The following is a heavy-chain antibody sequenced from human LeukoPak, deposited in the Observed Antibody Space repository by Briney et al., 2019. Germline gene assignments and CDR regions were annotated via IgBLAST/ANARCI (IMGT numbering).Heavy chain of an antibody. CDR2: ISGSGSST. Sequence: PGGSLRLSCAASGFTFSSYAKSWVRQAPGKGLEWVSTISGSGSSTYYADSVKGRFTISRDNSKNTLYLQMNSLRAEDTAVYYCAKGVYGDYGGDFDYWGQGTLVTVSS. V-gene: IGHV3-23*01. CDR3: AKGVYGDYGGDFDY. CDR1: GFTFSSYA. D-gene: IGHD4-17*01. J-gene: IGHJ4*02.